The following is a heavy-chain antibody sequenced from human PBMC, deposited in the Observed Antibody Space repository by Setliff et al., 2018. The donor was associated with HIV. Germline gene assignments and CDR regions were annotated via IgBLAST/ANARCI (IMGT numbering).Heavy chain of an antibody. CDR1: GGSFSDYF. CDR3: ARTIQPSSSPFDF. V-gene: IGHV4-34*09. D-gene: IGHD6-19*01. J-gene: IGHJ4*02. CDR2: IYYSGSS. Sequence: SETLSLTCAVYGGSFSDYFWTWIRQSPGKGLEWIGYIYYSGSSYYNPSLQSRITMSVETSMNQFSLRLTSVTAADTAIYYCARTIQPSSSPFDFWGQGMLVTVSS.